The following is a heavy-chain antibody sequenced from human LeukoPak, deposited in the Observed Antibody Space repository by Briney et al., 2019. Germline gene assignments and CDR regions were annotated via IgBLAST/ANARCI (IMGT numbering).Heavy chain of an antibody. D-gene: IGHD1-1*01. J-gene: IGHJ4*02. CDR1: GGSFSGYY. Sequence: SETLSLTCAVYGGSFSGYYWSWIRQPPGKGLEWIGEINHSGSTNYNPSLKSRVTISVDTSKNQFCLKLNSVTAADTAVYYCVRITTGTADYWGRGTLVTVSS. CDR2: INHSGST. V-gene: IGHV4-34*01. CDR3: VRITTGTADY.